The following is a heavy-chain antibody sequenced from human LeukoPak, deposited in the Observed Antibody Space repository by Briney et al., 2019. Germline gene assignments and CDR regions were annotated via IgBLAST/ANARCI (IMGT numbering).Heavy chain of an antibody. CDR1: GFTFSDYY. V-gene: IGHV3-11*04. CDR2: ISSSGSTI. D-gene: IGHD5-24*01. CDR3: TKTGDGYNSVFALGLDP. J-gene: IGHJ5*02. Sequence: PGGSLRLSCAASGFTFSDYYMSWIRQAPGKGLEWVSYISSSGSTIYYADSVKGRFTISRDNANNSMYLQMSSLRAEDTAIYYCTKTGDGYNSVFALGLDPWGQGTLVTVSS.